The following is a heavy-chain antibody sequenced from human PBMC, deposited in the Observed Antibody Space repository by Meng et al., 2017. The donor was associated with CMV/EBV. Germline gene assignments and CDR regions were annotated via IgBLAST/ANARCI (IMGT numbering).Heavy chain of an antibody. CDR2: ISYDGSNK. D-gene: IGHD3-10*01. V-gene: IGHV3-30-3*01. Sequence: GGSLRLSCAASGFTFSSYAMHWVRQAPGKGLEWVAVISYDGSNKYYADSVKGRFTISRDNSKNTLYLQMNSLRAEDTAVYYCARGMRVRGGQYWGQGTLVTVS. J-gene: IGHJ4*02. CDR3: ARGMRVRGGQY. CDR1: GFTFSSYA.